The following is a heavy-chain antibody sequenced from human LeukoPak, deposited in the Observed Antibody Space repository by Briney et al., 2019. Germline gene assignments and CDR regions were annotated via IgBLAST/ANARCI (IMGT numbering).Heavy chain of an antibody. Sequence: PSETLSLTCTVSGGSISIGDFYWSWIRQPAGKGLEWIGRIYTGGKTHYNPSLKSRITISRDTSKNQFSLKLTSVTAADTAVYYCARLPADYVWGSYREGAFDIWGQGTMVTVSS. J-gene: IGHJ3*02. CDR2: IYTGGKT. V-gene: IGHV4-61*02. CDR3: ARLPADYVWGSYREGAFDI. CDR1: GGSISIGDFY. D-gene: IGHD3-16*02.